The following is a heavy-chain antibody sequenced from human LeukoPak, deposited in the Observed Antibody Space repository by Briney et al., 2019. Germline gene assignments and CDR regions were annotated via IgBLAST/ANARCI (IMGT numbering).Heavy chain of an antibody. CDR2: IKQDGSQK. V-gene: IGHV3-7*05. CDR1: GFTFSSYW. J-gene: IGHJ3*02. D-gene: IGHD4-17*01. CDR3: ARKEVTKNAFDI. Sequence: PGGSLRLSCTASGFTFSSYWVGWVRQGPRKGLEWVANIKQDGSQKYYVDSVKGRFTISRDNARNSLFLKMIDLRAEDTAMYYCARKEVTKNAFDIWGQGTMVTVSS.